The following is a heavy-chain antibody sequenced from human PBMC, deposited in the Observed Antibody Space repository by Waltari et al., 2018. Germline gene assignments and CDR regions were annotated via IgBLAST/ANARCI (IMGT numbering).Heavy chain of an antibody. V-gene: IGHV3-74*01. Sequence: EVQLVESGGGLVQPGGSLRLSCAASGFTFRSYWMHWVGQATGKGRVWCSRINSEDSITSYSDSVKGRFTISRDNAKNTLYLQMNSLRAEDTAVYYCVRCYDFRMDVWGQGTTVTVSS. J-gene: IGHJ6*02. CDR2: INSEDSIT. D-gene: IGHD3-16*01. CDR3: VRCYDFRMDV. CDR1: GFTFRSYW.